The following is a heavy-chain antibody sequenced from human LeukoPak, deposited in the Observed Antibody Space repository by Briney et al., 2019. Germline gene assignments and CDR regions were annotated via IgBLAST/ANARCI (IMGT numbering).Heavy chain of an antibody. CDR1: GFTFTTYG. V-gene: IGHV3-64*01. J-gene: IGHJ6*03. D-gene: IGHD6-6*01. CDR3: AREQKYYYYMDV. CDR2: IRSDGTST. Sequence: GGSLRLSCAASGFTFTTYGMHWVRQAPGKGLEYVSGIRSDGTSTYYASSVKGRFIISRDISKNMLYLQVGSLIAEDMAVYYCAREQKYYYYMDVWGKGTTVTVSS.